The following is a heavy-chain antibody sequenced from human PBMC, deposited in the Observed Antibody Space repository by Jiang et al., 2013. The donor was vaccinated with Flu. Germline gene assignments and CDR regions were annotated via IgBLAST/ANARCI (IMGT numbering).Heavy chain of an antibody. CDR3: AKKRWLRLRADYFDY. J-gene: IGHJ4*02. CDR2: ISGSGGST. CDR1: GFTFSSYA. Sequence: SGGGVVQPGRSLRLSCAASGFTFSSYAMSWVRQAPGKGLEWVSAISGSGGSTYYADSVKGRFTISRDNSKNTLYLQMNSLRAEDTAVYYCAKKRWLRLRADYFDYWGQGTLVTVSS. D-gene: IGHD5-12*01. V-gene: IGHV3-23*01.